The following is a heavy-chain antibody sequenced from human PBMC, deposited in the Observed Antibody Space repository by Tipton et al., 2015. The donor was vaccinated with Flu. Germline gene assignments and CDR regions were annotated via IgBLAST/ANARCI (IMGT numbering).Heavy chain of an antibody. V-gene: IGHV4-31*03. D-gene: IGHD5-18*01. J-gene: IGHJ6*02. CDR1: GGSISSGGYY. CDR2: IYYSGST. Sequence: TLSLTCTVSGGSISSGGYYWSWIRQHPGKGLEWIGYIYYSGSTYYNPSLKSRVTISVDTSKNQFPLKLSSVTAADTAVYYCARDPGTAMVKGTDYYYGMDVWGQGTTVTVSS. CDR3: ARDPGTAMVKGTDYYYGMDV.